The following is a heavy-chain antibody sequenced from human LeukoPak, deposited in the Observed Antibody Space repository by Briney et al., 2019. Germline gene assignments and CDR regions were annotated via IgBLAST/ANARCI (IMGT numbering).Heavy chain of an antibody. V-gene: IGHV3-23*01. CDR1: GFTFSSYA. D-gene: IGHD3-9*01. Sequence: GGSLRLSSAASGFTFSSYAMSWVLRAPGEGLEWVSAISGSGGSTYYEDSVKGRFTISRDNSKNTLYLQMSCVRAEDTAVYYCAKDANPPRYFDWLLYGAFDIWGQGTMVTVSS. CDR2: ISGSGGST. CDR3: AKDANPPRYFDWLLYGAFDI. J-gene: IGHJ3*02.